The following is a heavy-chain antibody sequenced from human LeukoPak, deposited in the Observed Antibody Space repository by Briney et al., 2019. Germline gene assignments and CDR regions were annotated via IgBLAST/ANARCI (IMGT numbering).Heavy chain of an antibody. V-gene: IGHV3-30*02. CDR2: MCSDGSDK. Sequence: GESLRLSCAVSGFTFSNYAMHWVRQAPGKGLEWVAIMCSDGSDKYHVNSVEGRFTISRDTSKNTLYLQMNNLRTEDTAVYYCAKDGGTVCHVINYSFDSWGQGTLVTVSS. CDR3: AKDGGTVCHVINYSFDS. J-gene: IGHJ4*02. D-gene: IGHD1-1*01. CDR1: GFTFSNYA.